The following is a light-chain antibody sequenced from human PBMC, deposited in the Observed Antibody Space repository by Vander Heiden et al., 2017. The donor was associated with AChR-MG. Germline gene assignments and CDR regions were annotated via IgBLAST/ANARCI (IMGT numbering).Light chain of an antibody. J-gene: IGLJ2*01. Sequence: QSVLTQPPSVSGAPGQRVTISCTGSSSDIGAGYDVHWYQQLPGTAPNLLIYDNSNRPSGVPDRFSGSKSGTSASLAITGLQAEDEADYYCQSYDSSLSVVFGGGTKLTVL. CDR3: QSYDSSLSVV. CDR2: DNS. CDR1: SSDIGAGYD. V-gene: IGLV1-40*01.